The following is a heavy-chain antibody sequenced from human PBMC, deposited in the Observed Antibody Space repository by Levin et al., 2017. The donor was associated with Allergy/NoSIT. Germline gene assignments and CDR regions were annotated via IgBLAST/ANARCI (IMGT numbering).Heavy chain of an antibody. V-gene: IGHV3-9*01. J-gene: IGHJ4*02. CDR1: GFTFDDYA. CDR2: ISWNSGSI. CDR3: AKDGDGSGSYYNGHFDY. Sequence: SLRLSCAASGFTFDDYAMHWVRQAPGKGLEWVSGISWNSGSIGYADSVKGRFTISRDNAKNSLYLQMNSLRAEDTALYYCAKDGDGSGSYYNGHFDYWGQGTLVTVSS. D-gene: IGHD3-10*01.